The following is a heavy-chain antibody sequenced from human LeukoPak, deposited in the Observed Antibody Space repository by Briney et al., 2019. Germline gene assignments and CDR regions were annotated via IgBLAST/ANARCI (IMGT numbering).Heavy chain of an antibody. CDR2: INHSGST. D-gene: IGHD6-19*01. CDR1: GGSFSGYY. CDR3: ARLHRGAGLDY. V-gene: IGHV4-34*01. Sequence: SETLSLTCAVYGGSFSGYYWSWIRQPPGKGLEWIGEINHSGSTNYNPSLKSRVTISVDTSKNQFSLKLSSVTAADTAVYYCARLHRGAGLDYWGQGTLVTVSS. J-gene: IGHJ4*02.